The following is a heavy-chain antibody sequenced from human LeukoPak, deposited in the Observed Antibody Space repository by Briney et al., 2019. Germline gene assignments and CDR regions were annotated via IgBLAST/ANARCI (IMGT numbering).Heavy chain of an antibody. CDR2: INHSGST. J-gene: IGHJ4*02. CDR3: ASLFSRRADF. V-gene: IGHV4-34*01. Sequence: SETLSLTCAVYGGSFSGYYWSWIRQPPGKGLEWIGEINHSGSTNYNPSLKSRVTISVDTSKNQFSLKLSSVTAADTAVYYCASLFSRRADFWGQGTLVTVSS. CDR1: GGSFSGYY. D-gene: IGHD2/OR15-2a*01.